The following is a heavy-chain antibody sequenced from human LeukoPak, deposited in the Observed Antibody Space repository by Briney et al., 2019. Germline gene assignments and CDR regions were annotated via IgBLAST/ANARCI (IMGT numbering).Heavy chain of an antibody. CDR3: ARGGWYEDY. CDR1: GGSISGHY. D-gene: IGHD6-19*01. V-gene: IGHV4-59*11. J-gene: IGHJ4*02. CDR2: SHDSGST. Sequence: PSETLSPTCTVSGGSISGHYWSWIRQPPGKGLEWIGYSHDSGSTNYNASLTSRVTLSVDTSKNQFSLKLTSVTAADTAVYYCARGGWYEDYWGQGTLVTVSS.